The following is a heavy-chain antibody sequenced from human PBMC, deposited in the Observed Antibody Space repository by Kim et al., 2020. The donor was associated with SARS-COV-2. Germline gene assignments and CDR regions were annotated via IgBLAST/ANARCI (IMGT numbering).Heavy chain of an antibody. D-gene: IGHD6-6*01. CDR3: ARVGGSSSSRVVY. V-gene: IGHV3-21*01. CDR2: ISSSSSYI. CDR1: GFTFSSYS. J-gene: IGHJ4*02. Sequence: GGSLRLSCAASGFTFSSYSMNWVRQAPGKGLEWVSSISSSSSYIYYADSVKGRFTISRDNAKNSLYLQMNSLRAEDTAVYYCARVGGSSSSRVVYWGQGTLVTVSS.